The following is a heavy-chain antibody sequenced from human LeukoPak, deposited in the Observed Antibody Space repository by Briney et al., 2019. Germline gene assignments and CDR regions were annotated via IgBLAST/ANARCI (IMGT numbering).Heavy chain of an antibody. D-gene: IGHD2-15*01. J-gene: IGHJ4*02. CDR3: ARGAWATRLGS. Sequence: SETLSLTCAVYGESLNSYYWSWIRQPPGKGLEWIGEIYESGGTEYNPSLKSRVTISMVPPKQQFSLSLTSVTAADTAVYYCARGAWATRLGSWGLGTPVIVSS. CDR1: GESLNSYY. V-gene: IGHV4-34*01. CDR2: IYESGGT.